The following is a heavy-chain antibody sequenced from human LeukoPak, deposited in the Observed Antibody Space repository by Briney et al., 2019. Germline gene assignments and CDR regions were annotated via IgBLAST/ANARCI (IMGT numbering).Heavy chain of an antibody. CDR3: TRFLFYYDSSGYYDYFDY. CDR1: GFTFDDYG. D-gene: IGHD3-22*01. CDR2: INWNGGKT. J-gene: IGHJ4*02. V-gene: IGHV3-20*04. Sequence: GGPLRLSCAASGFTFDDYGMSWVRQAPGKGLEWVSGINWNGGKTGYADSVKGRFTISRDNAKNTVYLQMNSLRAEDTAVYYCTRFLFYYDSSGYYDYFDYWGQGTLVTVSS.